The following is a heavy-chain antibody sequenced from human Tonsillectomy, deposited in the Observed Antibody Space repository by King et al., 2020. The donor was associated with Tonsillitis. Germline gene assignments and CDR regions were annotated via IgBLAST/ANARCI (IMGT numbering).Heavy chain of an antibody. CDR1: GFTFSSYA. D-gene: IGHD3-22*01. CDR2: ISGSGGST. Sequence: VQLVESGGGLVQPGGSLRLSWAASGFTFSSYAMSWVRQAPGKGLEWVSAISGSGGSTYYADSVKGRFTISRDNSKNTLYLQMNSLRAEDTAVYYCAKGTHYDSSGYYYKYYYYGMDVWVQGTTVTVSS. V-gene: IGHV3-23*04. J-gene: IGHJ6*02. CDR3: AKGTHYDSSGYYYKYYYYGMDV.